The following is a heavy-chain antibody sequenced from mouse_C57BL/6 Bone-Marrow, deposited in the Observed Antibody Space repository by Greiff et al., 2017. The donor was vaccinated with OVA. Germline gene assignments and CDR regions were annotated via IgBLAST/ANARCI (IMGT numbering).Heavy chain of an antibody. CDR1: GYTFTSYW. Sequence: QVQLQQSGAELVRPGTSVKLSCKASGYTFTSYWMHWVKQRPGQGLEWIGVIDPSDSYTNYNQKFKGKATLTVDTSSITAYMQLSSLTSEDSAVYYCASWSFCDYWGQGTTLTVSA. CDR3: ASWSFCDY. CDR2: IDPSDSYT. V-gene: IGHV1-59*01. J-gene: IGHJ2*01.